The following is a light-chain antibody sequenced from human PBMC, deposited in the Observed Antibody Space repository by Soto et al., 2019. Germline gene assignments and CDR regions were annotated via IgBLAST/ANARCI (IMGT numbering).Light chain of an antibody. CDR3: QQYGSPPQT. Sequence: EIVMSQSPASLSVSPGERVTVSCRANQSISSNLAWYQQKPGHTPRLLIYGATTRATGIPARFSGSGSGTDFTLTINSLQSEDFAVYYCQQYGSPPQTFGQGTKVDI. CDR1: QSISSN. J-gene: IGKJ1*01. V-gene: IGKV3D-15*01. CDR2: GAT.